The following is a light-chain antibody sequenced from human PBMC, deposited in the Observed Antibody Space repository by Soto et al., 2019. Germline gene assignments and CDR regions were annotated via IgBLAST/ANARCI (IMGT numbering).Light chain of an antibody. CDR1: QSISNW. Sequence: DIQMTQSPSTLSASVGDRVTITCRASQSISNWLAWYQQKPGKAPNLLIYKASSLVSGVPSTFSGGGSGTEFTLTITSLQPDDFATYYCQQYTSYPYTFGQGTKLEIK. V-gene: IGKV1-5*03. CDR3: QQYTSYPYT. CDR2: KAS. J-gene: IGKJ2*01.